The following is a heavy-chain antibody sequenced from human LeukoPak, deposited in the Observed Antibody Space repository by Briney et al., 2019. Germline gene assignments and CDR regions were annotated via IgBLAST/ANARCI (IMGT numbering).Heavy chain of an antibody. D-gene: IGHD2-21*02. CDR1: GGSISSYY. CDR3: ARGVTRGSIYSDY. V-gene: IGHV4-59*01. J-gene: IGHJ4*02. Sequence: SETLSLTCTVSGGSISSYYWSWIRQPPGKGLEWIGYIYYSGSTNYNPSLKSRVTISVDTSKNQFSLKLSSVTAADTAVYYCARGVTRGSIYSDYWGQGTLVTVSS. CDR2: IYYSGST.